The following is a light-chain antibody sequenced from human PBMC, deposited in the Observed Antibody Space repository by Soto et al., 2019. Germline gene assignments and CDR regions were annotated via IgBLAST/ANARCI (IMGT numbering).Light chain of an antibody. CDR1: SSNIGSNT. CDR2: RNN. Sequence: QSVLTQPPSLSGTPGRRVTISCSGRSSNIGSNTVSWYQQLPGTAHILLIHRNNQRPSGVPDRFSGSNSGTSASLAITGIQSEYEADHYCAAWDESLNASVFGSGPKVTV. J-gene: IGLJ1*01. V-gene: IGLV1-44*01. CDR3: AAWDESLNASV.